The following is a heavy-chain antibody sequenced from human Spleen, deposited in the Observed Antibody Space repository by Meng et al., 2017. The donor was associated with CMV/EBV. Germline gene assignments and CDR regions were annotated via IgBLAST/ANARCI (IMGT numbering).Heavy chain of an antibody. V-gene: IGHV3-53*01. D-gene: IGHD1-26*01. J-gene: IGHJ3*01. CDR3: ARDPVAGADGDAFDL. CDR2: IFGGGIT. Sequence: GESLKISCAASGFIVSHNYVSWVRQAPGKGLEWVSVIFGGGITYYADSVKGRFTISRDNSKNTLYLRMNNLRAEDTAVYYCARDPVAGADGDAFDLWGQGTVVTVSS. CDR1: GFIVSHNY.